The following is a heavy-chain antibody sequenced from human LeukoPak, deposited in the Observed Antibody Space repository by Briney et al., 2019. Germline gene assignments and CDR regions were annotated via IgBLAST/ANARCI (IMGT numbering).Heavy chain of an antibody. CDR1: GYTFSVHY. V-gene: IGHV1-2*02. Sequence: ASVNVPCKASGYTFSVHYMHWVRQAPGQGMDWMGWSNPNSGGPKYAQKFQGRVTMTRDTSISTAYMELSRLRSDDTAVYYCATSYYDFWSYSSEYFQHWGQGTLVTVSS. CDR2: SNPNSGGP. J-gene: IGHJ1*01. CDR3: ATSYYDFWSYSSEYFQH. D-gene: IGHD3-3*01.